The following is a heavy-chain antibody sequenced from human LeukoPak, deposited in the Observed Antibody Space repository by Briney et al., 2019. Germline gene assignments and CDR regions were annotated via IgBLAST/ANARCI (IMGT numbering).Heavy chain of an antibody. CDR1: GYTFTSYD. J-gene: IGHJ5*02. Sequence: ASVKVSCKASGYTFTSYDINWVRQATGQGLEWMGWMNPNSGNTGYAQKFQGRVTMTRNTSISTAYMELSSLRSEDTAVYYCARARGMGITMVRGVPESWGQGTLVTVSS. CDR2: MNPNSGNT. V-gene: IGHV1-8*01. D-gene: IGHD3-10*01. CDR3: ARARGMGITMVRGVPES.